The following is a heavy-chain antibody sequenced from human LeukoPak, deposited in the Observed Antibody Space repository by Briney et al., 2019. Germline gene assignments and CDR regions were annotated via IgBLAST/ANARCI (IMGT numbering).Heavy chain of an antibody. CDR2: INPNSGGT. J-gene: IGHJ4*02. D-gene: IGHD3-22*01. CDR1: GYTFTGYY. V-gene: IGHV1-2*02. Sequence: ASVKVSCKASGYTFTGYYMHWVRQAPGQGLEWMGWINPNSGGTNYAQKFQGRITMTRDTSTSTVYMELSSLRSEDTAVYYCASNAPRDSSGYYYGYFDYWGQGTLVTVSS. CDR3: ASNAPRDSSGYYYGYFDY.